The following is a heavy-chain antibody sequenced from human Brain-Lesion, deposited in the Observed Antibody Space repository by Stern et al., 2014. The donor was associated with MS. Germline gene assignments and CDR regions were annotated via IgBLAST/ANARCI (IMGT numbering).Heavy chain of an antibody. V-gene: IGHV3-30*18. D-gene: IGHD2/OR15-2a*01. J-gene: IGHJ4*02. CDR3: VKDSQSLTYFFDY. Sequence: VQLEESGGGVVQPGRPLRISCEASGFIFSDFGMHWVRQAPGKGLEWVAAISDDGRYKYFADSVKGRFTISNDNSSNTLLLDMHSLRAEDTALYYCVKDSQSLTYFFDYGGQGSPVTVSS. CDR1: GFIFSDFG. CDR2: ISDDGRYK.